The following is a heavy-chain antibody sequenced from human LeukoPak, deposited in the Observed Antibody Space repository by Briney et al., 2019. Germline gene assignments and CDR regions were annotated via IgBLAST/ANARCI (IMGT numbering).Heavy chain of an antibody. CDR3: ARAGQDYYGSGSCVKWFAP. CDR2: INHSGST. J-gene: IGHJ5*02. V-gene: IGHV4-34*01. CDR1: GGSFSGYY. D-gene: IGHD3-10*01. Sequence: SETLSLTCAVYGGSFSGYYWSWIRQPPGKGLEWIGEINHSGSTNYNPSLKSRVTISVDTSKNQFSLKLSSVTAAATAVYYCARAGQDYYGSGSCVKWFAPWGQGTLVTVSS.